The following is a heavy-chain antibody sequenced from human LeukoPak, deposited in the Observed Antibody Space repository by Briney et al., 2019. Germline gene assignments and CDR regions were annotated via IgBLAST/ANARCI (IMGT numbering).Heavy chain of an antibody. V-gene: IGHV4-59*01. CDR3: AREGDAFDI. CDR2: IYYSGST. Sequence: SETLSLTCTVSGDSIRSYYWSWIRQPPGKGLEWIGYIYYSGSTNYNPSLKSRVTISVDTSKNQFSLKLSSVTAADTAVYYCAREGDAFDIWGQGTMVTVSS. J-gene: IGHJ3*02. CDR1: GDSIRSYY.